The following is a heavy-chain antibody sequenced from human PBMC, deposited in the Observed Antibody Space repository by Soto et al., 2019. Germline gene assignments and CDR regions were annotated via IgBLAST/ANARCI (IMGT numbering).Heavy chain of an antibody. CDR3: VQTTGWPGFDF. Sequence: EVQLVESGGGWIQPGGSLRLSCAASGFTVSSKYMTWVRQAPGKGLEWVSVIYGGGTTYYADSVKGRFTISRDNSKNTLYLQMNSLMAEDTAVYYCVQTTGWPGFDFWGQGTLVTVSS. CDR2: IYGGGTT. CDR1: GFTVSSKY. V-gene: IGHV3-53*01. J-gene: IGHJ4*02. D-gene: IGHD6-19*01.